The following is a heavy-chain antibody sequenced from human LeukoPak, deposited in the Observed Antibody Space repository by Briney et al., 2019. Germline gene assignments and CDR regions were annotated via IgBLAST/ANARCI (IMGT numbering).Heavy chain of an antibody. Sequence: SETLSLTCTVSGGSISSYYWSWIRQPPGKGLEWIGYIYYSGSTNYNPSLKSRVTIPVDTSKNQFSLKLSSVTAADTAVYYCARHPYYYDSSGYQAFDIWGQGTMVTVSS. CDR2: IYYSGST. CDR3: ARHPYYYDSSGYQAFDI. V-gene: IGHV4-59*08. CDR1: GGSISSYY. J-gene: IGHJ3*02. D-gene: IGHD3-22*01.